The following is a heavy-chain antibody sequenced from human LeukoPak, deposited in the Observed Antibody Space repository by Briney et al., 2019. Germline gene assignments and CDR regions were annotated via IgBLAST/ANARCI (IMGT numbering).Heavy chain of an antibody. CDR1: GGTFSSYA. J-gene: IGHJ5*02. Sequence: SVKVSCKASGGTFSSYAISWVRQAPGQGLEWMGRIIPILGIANYAQKFQGRVTITVDKSTSTAYMELSSLRSEDTAVYYCASVLSGIAVAGSFDPWGQGTLVTVSS. D-gene: IGHD6-19*01. CDR2: IIPILGIA. CDR3: ASVLSGIAVAGSFDP. V-gene: IGHV1-69*04.